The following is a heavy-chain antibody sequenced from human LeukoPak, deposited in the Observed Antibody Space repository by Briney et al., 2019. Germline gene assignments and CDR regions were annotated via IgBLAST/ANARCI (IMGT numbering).Heavy chain of an antibody. J-gene: IGHJ6*03. CDR1: GGSISSGSYY. V-gene: IGHV4-61*02. D-gene: IGHD3-10*01. CDR2: IYTSGNT. CDR3: ARRLGRKFGERFYYYHYMDV. Sequence: PSQTLSLTCTVSGGSISSGSYYWSWIRQPAGKGLEWIGRIYTSGNTNYNPSLKSRVTISVDTSKNQFSLKLSSVAAADTAVYYCARRLGRKFGERFYYYHYMDVWGKGTTVTISS.